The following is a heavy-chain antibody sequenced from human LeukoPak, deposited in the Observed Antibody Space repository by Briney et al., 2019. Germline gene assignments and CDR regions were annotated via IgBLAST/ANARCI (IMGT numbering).Heavy chain of an antibody. Sequence: SVKVSCKASGGTFSSYTISWVRQASGQGLEWMGRIIPIPGIANYAQKFQGRVTITADKSTSTAYMELSSLRSEDTAVYYCARSAGSAATFDYWGQGTLVTVSS. CDR3: ARSAGSAATFDY. CDR1: GGTFSSYT. CDR2: IIPIPGIA. V-gene: IGHV1-69*02. D-gene: IGHD2-15*01. J-gene: IGHJ4*02.